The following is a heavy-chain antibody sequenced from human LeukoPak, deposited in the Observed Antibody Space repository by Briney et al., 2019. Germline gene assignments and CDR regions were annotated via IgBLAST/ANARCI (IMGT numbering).Heavy chain of an antibody. J-gene: IGHJ6*02. CDR3: VRGGGCSGSPMRYGTDV. Sequence: GGSLRLSCAASGFPFSDYYMSWIRQAPGKGLEWVSYISSSGDTIYYADSVKGRFTISRDNAKNILFLLMNSLRAEDTAVYYCVRGGGCSGSPMRYGTDVWGQGTTVTVSS. V-gene: IGHV3-11*04. D-gene: IGHD6-19*01. CDR2: ISSSGDTI. CDR1: GFPFSDYY.